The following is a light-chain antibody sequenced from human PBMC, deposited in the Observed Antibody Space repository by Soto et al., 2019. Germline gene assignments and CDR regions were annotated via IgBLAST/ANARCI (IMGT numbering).Light chain of an antibody. CDR1: QSISDW. CDR2: KAS. J-gene: IGKJ1*01. V-gene: IGKV1-5*03. Sequence: DIQMTQSPSTLSAAVGDRVTITCRASQSISDWLAWYQQKPGKAPKLLIYKASDLESGVPSRFSGSGSGTEFTLTISSLQPDDFATYYCQQYSSDYPQRTFGQGTKVEIK. CDR3: QQYSSDYPQRT.